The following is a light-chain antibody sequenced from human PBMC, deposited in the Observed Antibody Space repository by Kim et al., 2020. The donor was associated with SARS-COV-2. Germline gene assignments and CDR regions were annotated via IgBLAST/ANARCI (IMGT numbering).Light chain of an antibody. J-gene: IGLJ2*01. CDR3: AAWDDSLSGREV. CDR2: RNN. V-gene: IGLV1-47*01. CDR1: SSNIGTNY. Sequence: HRVTISCSGSSSNIGTNYIYWYQQVPGTAPKLLIYRNNQRPSGVPERFSGSRSGTSASLAISGLRPEDEADYYCAAWDDSLSGREVFGGGTQLTVL.